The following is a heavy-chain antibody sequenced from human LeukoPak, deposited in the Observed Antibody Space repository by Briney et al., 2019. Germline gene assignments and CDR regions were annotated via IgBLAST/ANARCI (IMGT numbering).Heavy chain of an antibody. CDR3: ASTQTGFWSGYPHFDY. V-gene: IGHV4-39*07. D-gene: IGHD3-3*01. J-gene: IGHJ4*02. CDR1: GGSISSGSYY. CDR2: IYYSGST. Sequence: SETLSLTCTVSGGSISSGSYYWGWIRQPPGKGLEWIGSIYYSGSTYYNPSLKSRVTISVDTSKNQFSLKLSSVTAADTAVYYCASTQTGFWSGYPHFDYWGQGTLVTVSS.